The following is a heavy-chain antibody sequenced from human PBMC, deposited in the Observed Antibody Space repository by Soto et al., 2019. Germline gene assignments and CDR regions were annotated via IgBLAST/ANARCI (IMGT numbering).Heavy chain of an antibody. V-gene: IGHV4-38-2*01. CDR1: GYSISSCYY. CDR3: ARVMYDFWSGYYGQQEYYYYYGMDV. Sequence: SETLSLTCAVSGYSISSCYYWGWIRQPPGRGLEWIGSIYHSGSTYYNPSLKSRVTISVDTSKNQFSLNLSSVTAADTAVYYCARVMYDFWSGYYGQQEYYYYYGMDVWGQGTTVT. J-gene: IGHJ6*02. D-gene: IGHD3-3*01. CDR2: IYHSGST.